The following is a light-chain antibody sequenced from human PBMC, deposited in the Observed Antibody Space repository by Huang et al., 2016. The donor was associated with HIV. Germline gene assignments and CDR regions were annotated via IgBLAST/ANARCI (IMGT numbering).Light chain of an antibody. CDR1: EDIGSY. CDR3: QQYDAFPLT. J-gene: IGKJ2*01. V-gene: IGKV1-16*02. CDR2: AAS. Sequence: DIQMTQSPSSMSASKVDRVTITCRAREDIGSYLAWFQQRPGQHPKSLIYAASTLQNGIPAKFSGSGSGTDFTLTISHLQPEDFATYYCQQYDAFPLTFGQGTRLEI.